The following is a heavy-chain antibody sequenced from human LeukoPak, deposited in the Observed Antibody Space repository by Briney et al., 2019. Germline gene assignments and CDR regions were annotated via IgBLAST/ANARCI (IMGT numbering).Heavy chain of an antibody. D-gene: IGHD5-12*01. V-gene: IGHV3-33*03. CDR1: GFPFSGSG. CDR2: VWYDGSNQ. Sequence: PGSSLRLSCAASGFPFSGSGMHWVRQAPGKGLEWVAIVWYDGSNQYYADSVKGRFTISRDNAKNSLYLQMNSLRTEDTALYYCAKDIDGYSGYDFDYWGQGTLVTVSS. CDR3: AKDIDGYSGYDFDY. J-gene: IGHJ4*02.